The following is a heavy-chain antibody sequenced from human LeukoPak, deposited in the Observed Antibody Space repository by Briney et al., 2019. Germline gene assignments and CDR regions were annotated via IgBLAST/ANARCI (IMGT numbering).Heavy chain of an antibody. V-gene: IGHV4-34*01. D-gene: IGHD2-2*01. CDR2: INHSGST. J-gene: IGHJ4*02. Sequence: PSETLSLTCAVYGGSFSGYYWSWIRQPPGKGLEWIGEINHSGSTNNNPSLKSRVIISVDMSKNQFPLKLSSVTAADTAVYYCARGEVVVVPAAMAPPLDYWGQGTLVTVSS. CDR3: ARGEVVVVPAAMAPPLDY. CDR1: GGSFSGYY.